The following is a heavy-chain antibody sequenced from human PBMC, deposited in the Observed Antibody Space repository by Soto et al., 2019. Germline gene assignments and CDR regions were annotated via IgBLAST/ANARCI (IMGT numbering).Heavy chain of an antibody. CDR1: GYTFTSYG. Sequence: QVQLVQSGAEVKKPGASVKVSCKTSGYTFTSYGISWVRQAPGQGLEWMGWISAYNGNSNYAQNFHGRITMTTDTSTSTAYMELRSLRSDDTAVYYCARDSVRFSARWFDPCGQGTLVTVSS. CDR2: ISAYNGNS. J-gene: IGHJ5*02. D-gene: IGHD3-3*01. V-gene: IGHV1-18*01. CDR3: ARDSVRFSARWFDP.